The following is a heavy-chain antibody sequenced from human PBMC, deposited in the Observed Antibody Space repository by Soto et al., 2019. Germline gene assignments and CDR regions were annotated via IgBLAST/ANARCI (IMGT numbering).Heavy chain of an antibody. CDR2: SIPIFGTA. CDR1: GGTFNNYP. D-gene: IGHD1-1*01. V-gene: IGHV1-69*01. J-gene: IGHJ5*02. Sequence: QVQLVQSGAEVKKPASSVKVSCKASGGTFNNYPITWVRQAPGEGLEWMGGSIPIFGTANYAQNFQGRVTISVDESTSTAYMELSSLRSEDTAVYYCASHDPGARFDPWGQGTLVIVSS. CDR3: ASHDPGARFDP.